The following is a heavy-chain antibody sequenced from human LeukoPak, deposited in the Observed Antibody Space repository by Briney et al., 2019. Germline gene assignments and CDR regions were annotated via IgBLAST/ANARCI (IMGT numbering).Heavy chain of an antibody. J-gene: IGHJ1*01. CDR3: ARPSLGGYSYGYSY. V-gene: IGHV1-69*05. CDR2: IIPIFGTA. Sequence: ASVKVSCKASGGTFSSYAISWVRQAPGQGLEWMGGIIPIFGTANYAQKFQGRVTITTEESTSTAYLELSSLRSEDTAVYYCARPSLGGYSYGYSYWGQGTLVTVSS. CDR1: GGTFSSYA. D-gene: IGHD5-18*01.